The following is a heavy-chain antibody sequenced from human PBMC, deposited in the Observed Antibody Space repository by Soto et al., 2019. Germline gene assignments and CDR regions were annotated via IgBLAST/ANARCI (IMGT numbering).Heavy chain of an antibody. CDR1: GGSFSGYY. V-gene: IGHV4-34*01. CDR2: INHSGST. Sequence: SETLSLTCAVYGGSFSGYYWSWIRQPPGKGLEWIGEINHSGSTHYNPSLKRRVTISVDTSKNRFSLKLSSVTAADTAVYYCARRTREYQLLSFSYYYYYYMDVWGKGTTVTVSS. J-gene: IGHJ6*03. CDR3: ARRTREYQLLSFSYYYYYYMDV. D-gene: IGHD2-2*01.